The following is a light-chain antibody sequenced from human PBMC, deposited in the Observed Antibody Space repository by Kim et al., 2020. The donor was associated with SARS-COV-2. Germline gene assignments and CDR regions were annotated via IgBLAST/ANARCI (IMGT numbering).Light chain of an antibody. CDR3: QSYDATIRV. CDR2: EDH. J-gene: IGLJ3*02. Sequence: NFMLTQPHSVLGSPGQTVTISCTRTGGTIATNYVHWYQLRPGSAPTIVIYEDHQRPSGVPERFSGSIDPPSNSASLTISGLETEDEAEYYCQSYDATIRVFGGGTQLTVL. CDR1: GGTIATNY. V-gene: IGLV6-57*04.